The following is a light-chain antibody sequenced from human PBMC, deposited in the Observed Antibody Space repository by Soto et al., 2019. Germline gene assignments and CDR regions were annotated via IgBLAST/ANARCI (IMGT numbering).Light chain of an antibody. Sequence: QSVLTQSPSVSAAPGQKVTISCSGSSSNIGNNYVSWYQHLPGTAPKLLIYDNNKRPAGIPDRFSGSESGTSGTLDITGLQTGDEGDYYCATWDASLPGEVFGGGTKLTVL. CDR3: ATWDASLPGEV. CDR2: DNN. V-gene: IGLV1-51*01. J-gene: IGLJ2*01. CDR1: SSNIGNNY.